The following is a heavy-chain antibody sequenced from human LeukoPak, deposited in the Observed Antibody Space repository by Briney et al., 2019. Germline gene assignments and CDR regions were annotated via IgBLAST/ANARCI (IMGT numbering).Heavy chain of an antibody. Sequence: GGSLRLSCTGSTFTFSDYAMSWVRQAPGKGLEWVSSISGNGGTVYYGDSVKGRLTISRDNSKNTLYLQMSGLRAEDTAIYYCATLARGLLTGYYNVHQNFFDYWGQGTLVTVSS. V-gene: IGHV3-23*01. CDR3: ATLARGLLTGYYNVHQNFFDY. J-gene: IGHJ4*02. D-gene: IGHD3-9*01. CDR2: ISGNGGTV. CDR1: TFTFSDYA.